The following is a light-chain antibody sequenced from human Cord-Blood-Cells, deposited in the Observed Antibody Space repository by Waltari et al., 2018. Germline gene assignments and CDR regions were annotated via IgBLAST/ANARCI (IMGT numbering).Light chain of an antibody. CDR1: KSISSY. CDR2: AAS. CDR3: QQCYSNPYS. J-gene: IGKJ2*03. Sequence: DLQMPQSPASISASVVDHVTISCRASKSISSYLNWYQQKPGKAPKLLNYAASSLQSGVPSRFSGSGSGTDFTLTISSLQSEDFATYYCQQCYSNPYSFGQGTKLEIK. V-gene: IGKV1-39*01.